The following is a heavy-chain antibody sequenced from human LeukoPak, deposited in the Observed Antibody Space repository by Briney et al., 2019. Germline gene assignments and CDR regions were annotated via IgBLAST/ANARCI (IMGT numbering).Heavy chain of an antibody. CDR2: IYYSGST. V-gene: IGHV4-31*03. D-gene: IGHD3-16*02. J-gene: IGHJ6*02. CDR1: GGSISSGGYY. CDR3: AGVPYDYVWGSYPGMDV. Sequence: SQTLSLTCTVSGGSISSGGYYWSWIRQHPGKGLEWIGYIYYSGSTYYNPSLKSRVTISVDTSKNQFSLKLSSVTAADTAVYYCAGVPYDYVWGSYPGMDVWGQGTTVTVSS.